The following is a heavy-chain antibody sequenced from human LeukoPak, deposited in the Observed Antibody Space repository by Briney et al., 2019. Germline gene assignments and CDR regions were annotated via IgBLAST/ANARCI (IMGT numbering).Heavy chain of an antibody. D-gene: IGHD2-2*01. Sequence: PSETLSLTCIVSGGSISSYYWSWIRQPPGKGLEWIGYIYYSGSTNYNPSLKSRVTISVDTSKKQFSLKLGSVTAADTAVYYCARTDVVPAAKGMDVWGQGTTVTVSS. CDR2: IYYSGST. V-gene: IGHV4-59*08. CDR1: GGSISSYY. J-gene: IGHJ6*02. CDR3: ARTDVVPAAKGMDV.